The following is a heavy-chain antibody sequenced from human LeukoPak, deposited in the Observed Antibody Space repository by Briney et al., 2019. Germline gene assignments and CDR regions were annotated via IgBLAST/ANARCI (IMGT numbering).Heavy chain of an antibody. CDR1: GGSISSSSYY. CDR3: ARVIGIVLLVYAPLYYFDY. Sequence: PSETLSPTCTVSGGSISSSSYYWGWIRQPPGKGLEWIGSIYYSGSTYYNPSLKSRVTISVDTSKNQFSLKLSSVTAADTAVYYCARVIGIVLLVYAPLYYFDYWGQGTLVTVSS. J-gene: IGHJ4*02. V-gene: IGHV4-39*07. D-gene: IGHD2-8*01. CDR2: IYYSGST.